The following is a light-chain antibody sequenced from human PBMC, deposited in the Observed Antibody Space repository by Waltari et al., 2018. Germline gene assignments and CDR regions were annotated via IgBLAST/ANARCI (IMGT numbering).Light chain of an antibody. Sequence: QSVLTQPPSASGTPGQRVTFSCSGSSSNIGRNTVNWYQQLPGPAPKLLIYSDNQRPSGVPDRFSGSKSGTSASLAISGLQSEDEADYYCAAWDDSLNGRVFGGGTKLTVL. CDR3: AAWDDSLNGRV. CDR2: SDN. CDR1: SSNIGRNT. J-gene: IGLJ3*02. V-gene: IGLV1-44*01.